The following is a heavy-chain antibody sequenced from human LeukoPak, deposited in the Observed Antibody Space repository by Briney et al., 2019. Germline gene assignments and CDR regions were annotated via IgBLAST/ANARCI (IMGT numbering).Heavy chain of an antibody. CDR1: GFTFNNHY. J-gene: IGHJ5*02. V-gene: IGHV3-66*01. CDR2: IYNAGAT. CDR3: ARDSFHTS. Sequence: GGSLRLSCVVSGFTFNNHYMNWVRQAPGKGLEWLSIIYNAGATYYSDSVRGRFTISRDNSKNPIYLQMNNLRAEDTAVYFCARDSFHTSWGQGALVTVSS. D-gene: IGHD2-2*02.